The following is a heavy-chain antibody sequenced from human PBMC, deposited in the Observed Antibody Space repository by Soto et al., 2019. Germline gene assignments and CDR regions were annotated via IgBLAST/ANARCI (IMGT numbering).Heavy chain of an antibody. Sequence: SETLSLTCTVSGGSISSSSYYWGWIRQPPGKGLEWIGSIYYSGSTYYNPSLKNRLTISVDTSKKQISLKLSSVTAADTAVYFCARQEYYDYVWGSYRPPLFDYWGQGTLVTVS. CDR2: IYYSGST. V-gene: IGHV4-39*01. CDR3: ARQEYYDYVWGSYRPPLFDY. CDR1: GGSISSSSYY. J-gene: IGHJ4*02. D-gene: IGHD3-16*02.